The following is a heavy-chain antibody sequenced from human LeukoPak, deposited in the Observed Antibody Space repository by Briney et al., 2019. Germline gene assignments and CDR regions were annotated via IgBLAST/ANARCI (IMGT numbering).Heavy chain of an antibody. J-gene: IGHJ4*02. CDR3: AKDLVATMRGDFDY. V-gene: IGHV3-23*01. CDR2: LSGSGGGT. CDR1: GITLSNYG. D-gene: IGHD5-12*01. Sequence: PGGSLRLSRAVSGITLSNYGMSWVRQAPGKGLEWVAGLSGSGGGTNYADSVQGRSTISRDNPKNTLYLQMNSLRAEDTAVYYCAKDLVATMRGDFDYWGQGTLVTVSS.